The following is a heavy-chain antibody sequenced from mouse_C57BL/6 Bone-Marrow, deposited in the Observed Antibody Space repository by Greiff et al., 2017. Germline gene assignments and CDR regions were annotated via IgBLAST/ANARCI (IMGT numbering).Heavy chain of an antibody. J-gene: IGHJ2*01. V-gene: IGHV5-6*02. CDR2: ISSGGSYT. Sequence: EVKLVESGGDLVKPGGSLKLSCAASGFTFSSYGMSWVRQTPDKRLEWVATISSGGSYTYYPDSVKGRFTISRDNAKNTLYLQMSSLKSEDTAMYYCARKTAHVDYWGQGTTLTVSS. CDR1: GFTFSSYG. CDR3: ARKTAHVDY. D-gene: IGHD3-2*01.